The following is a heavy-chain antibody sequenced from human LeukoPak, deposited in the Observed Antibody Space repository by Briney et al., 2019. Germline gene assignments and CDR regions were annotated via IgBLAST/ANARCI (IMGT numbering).Heavy chain of an antibody. V-gene: IGHV3-30*04. CDR1: GFTFSSCA. Sequence: PGRSLRLSCAASGFTFSSCAMHWVRQAPGKGLEWVAVISYDGSNKYYADSVKGRFTISRDNSKNTLYLQMNSLRAEDTAVYYCARLIVVPAAPTDYWGQGTLVTVSS. D-gene: IGHD2-2*01. CDR2: ISYDGSNK. CDR3: ARLIVVPAAPTDY. J-gene: IGHJ4*02.